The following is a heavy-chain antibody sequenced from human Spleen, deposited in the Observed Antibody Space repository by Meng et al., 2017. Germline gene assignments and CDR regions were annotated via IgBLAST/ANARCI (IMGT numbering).Heavy chain of an antibody. CDR1: GGSFSDYY. CDR2: INHSGST. J-gene: IGHJ4*02. D-gene: IGHD4-11*01. CDR3: ARGPTTMAHDFDY. Sequence: QVQLQQGGGGLLEPSETLSLPCVVSGGSFSDYYWSWTRQPPGKGLEWIGEINHSGSTNYNPPLESRATISVDTSQNNLSLKLSSVTAADSAVYYCARGPTTMAHDFDYWGQGTLVTVSS. V-gene: IGHV4-34*01.